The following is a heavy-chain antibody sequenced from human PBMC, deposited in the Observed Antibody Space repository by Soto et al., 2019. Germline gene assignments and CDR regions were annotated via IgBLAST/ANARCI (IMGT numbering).Heavy chain of an antibody. J-gene: IGHJ6*02. CDR3: AREDFYNGLDV. CDR2: IYSSGST. V-gene: IGHV4-59*01. Sequence: VSGGSISSYYWSWIRQPPGKGLEWIGYIYSSGSTNYNPSLKSRVTTSVDTSKNQFSLKVTSVTAADTAMYYCAREDFYNGLDVWGQGTTVTVSS. CDR1: GGSISSYY.